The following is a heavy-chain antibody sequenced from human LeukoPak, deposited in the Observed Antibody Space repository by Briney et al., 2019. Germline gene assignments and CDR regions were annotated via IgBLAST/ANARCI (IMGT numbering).Heavy chain of an antibody. D-gene: IGHD2-8*01. CDR2: INHSGST. CDR3: ARGLVDIVLMVYAIRGVFDY. V-gene: IGHV4-34*01. Sequence: PSETLSLTCAVYGGSFSGYYWSWIRQPPGKGLEWIGEINHSGSTNYNPSLKSRVIISVDTSKNQFSLKLSSVTAADTAVYYCARGLVDIVLMVYAIRGVFDYWGQGTLVTVSS. J-gene: IGHJ4*02. CDR1: GGSFSGYY.